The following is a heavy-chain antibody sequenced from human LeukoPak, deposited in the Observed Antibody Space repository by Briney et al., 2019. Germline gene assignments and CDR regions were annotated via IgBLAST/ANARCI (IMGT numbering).Heavy chain of an antibody. J-gene: IGHJ4*02. CDR1: GYTFTGYY. CDR2: INPNSGGT. D-gene: IGHD1-26*01. Sequence: ASVKVSCKASGYTFTGYYMHWVRQAPGQGLELMGWINPNSGGTNYAQKFQGRVTMTRDTSISTAYMGLSRLRSDDTAVYYCARGGESYYWLVVYWGRGTLVTVSS. CDR3: ARGGESYYWLVVY. V-gene: IGHV1-2*02.